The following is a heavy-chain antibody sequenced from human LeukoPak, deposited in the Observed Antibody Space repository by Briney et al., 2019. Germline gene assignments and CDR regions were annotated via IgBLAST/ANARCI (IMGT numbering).Heavy chain of an antibody. Sequence: SETLSLTCTVSGDSISSSSYYWGWIRQPPGKGLEWIGTIFYSGSTYYNPSLKSRVTLSVDTSKNQYSLKLSSVTAADTAVYYCARTRYYYNSRSYGAPYYFDYWGQGTLVTVSS. V-gene: IGHV4-39*01. CDR1: GDSISSSSYY. D-gene: IGHD3-10*01. CDR2: IFYSGST. J-gene: IGHJ4*02. CDR3: ARTRYYYNSRSYGAPYYFDY.